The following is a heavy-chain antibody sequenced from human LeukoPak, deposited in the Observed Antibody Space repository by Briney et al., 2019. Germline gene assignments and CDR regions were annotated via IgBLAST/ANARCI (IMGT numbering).Heavy chain of an antibody. D-gene: IGHD3-3*01. J-gene: IGHJ4*02. Sequence: QSGGSLRLSCAASGFTFSSYAMSWVRQAPGKGLEWVSAISGSGGSTYYADSVKGRFTISRDNSKNTLYLQMNSLRAEDTAVYYCAKTDRRFLEWLPFDYWGQGTLVTVSS. V-gene: IGHV3-23*01. CDR2: ISGSGGST. CDR3: AKTDRRFLEWLPFDY. CDR1: GFTFSSYA.